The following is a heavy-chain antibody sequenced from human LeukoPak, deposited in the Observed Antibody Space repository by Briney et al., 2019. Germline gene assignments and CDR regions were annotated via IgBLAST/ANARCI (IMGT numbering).Heavy chain of an antibody. D-gene: IGHD6-13*01. J-gene: IGHJ4*02. Sequence: GGSLRLSCAASGFTFSSYWMNWARQAPGKGLEWVASINHNGNVNYYVDSVKGRFTISRDNAKNSLYLQMSNLRAEDTAVYYCANQGFSSSLGVDYWGQGTLVTVSS. CDR1: GFTFSSYW. V-gene: IGHV3-7*03. CDR2: INHNGNVN. CDR3: ANQGFSSSLGVDY.